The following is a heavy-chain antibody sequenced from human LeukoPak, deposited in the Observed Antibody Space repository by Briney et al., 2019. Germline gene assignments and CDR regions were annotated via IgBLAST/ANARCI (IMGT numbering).Heavy chain of an antibody. J-gene: IGHJ2*01. V-gene: IGHV3-23*01. Sequence: GGSLRLSCAASGFTFSSYAMTWVRQSPGKGLEWVSAMTASGGSTYPADSVKGRFTISRDDSNNTLYLQMHSLRAEDTAVYYCAKVHSSMSRGSRYWYFDLWGRGTLVTVRS. CDR2: MTASGGST. D-gene: IGHD3-10*01. CDR1: GFTFSSYA. CDR3: AKVHSSMSRGSRYWYFDL.